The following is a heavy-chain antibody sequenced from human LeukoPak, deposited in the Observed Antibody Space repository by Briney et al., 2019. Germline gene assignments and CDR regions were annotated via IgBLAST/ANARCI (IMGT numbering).Heavy chain of an antibody. V-gene: IGHV3-48*03. CDR3: AREVRGVINDYYYYGMDV. CDR2: ISGSGIK. Sequence: GGSLRLSCAASRFTFSSYEMNWVRQAPGKGLEWVSYISGSGIKHYADSVKGRFTISRDNSKNTLYLQMNSLRAEDTAVYYCAREVRGVINDYYYYGMDVWGQGTTVTVSS. J-gene: IGHJ6*02. CDR1: RFTFSSYE. D-gene: IGHD3-10*01.